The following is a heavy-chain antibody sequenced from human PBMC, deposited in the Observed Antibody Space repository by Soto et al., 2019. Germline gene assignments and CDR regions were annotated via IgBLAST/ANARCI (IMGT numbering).Heavy chain of an antibody. CDR1: GFSFSSSA. J-gene: IGHJ4*02. Sequence: EVQLLESGGGLVQPGGSLRLSCAASGFSFSSSAMTWVRQAPGKGLEWVSVISGSGGATYYADSVKGRFTISRDNSKNTLYLQMNSLSAEETAVYYCAKGRYSSSWYTLLDYWGQGTLVTVSS. CDR3: AKGRYSSSWYTLLDY. CDR2: ISGSGGAT. V-gene: IGHV3-23*01. D-gene: IGHD6-13*01.